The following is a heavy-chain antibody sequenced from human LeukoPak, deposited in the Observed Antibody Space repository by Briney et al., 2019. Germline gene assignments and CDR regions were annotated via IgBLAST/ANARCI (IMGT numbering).Heavy chain of an antibody. V-gene: IGHV4-34*01. D-gene: IGHD3-22*01. CDR1: GGSFSGYY. J-gene: IGHJ4*02. CDR3: ARQSEMGYYDSSGYYWDY. CDR2: INHSGST. Sequence: SETLSLTCAVYGGSFSGYYWSWIRQPPGKGLEWIGEINHSGSTYYNPSLKSRVTIFVDTSKNQFSLKLSSVTAADTAVYYCARQSEMGYYDSSGYYWDYWGQGTLVTVSS.